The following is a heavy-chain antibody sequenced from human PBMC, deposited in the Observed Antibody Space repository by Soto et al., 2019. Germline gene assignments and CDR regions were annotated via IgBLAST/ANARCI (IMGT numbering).Heavy chain of an antibody. D-gene: IGHD3-22*01. V-gene: IGHV1-69*06. J-gene: IGHJ4*02. Sequence: QVRLVQSEAEVKKAGSSVKVSCKASGGTFSSDAVTWVRQAPGQGREWMGGVIPIFPKANYAQKFQGRATITVDKSTSTVYMELNSLKSEDTAMYYCARCHSDSSGPGSLDSWGQGTLVTV. CDR2: VIPIFPKA. CDR3: ARCHSDSSGPGSLDS. CDR1: GGTFSSDA.